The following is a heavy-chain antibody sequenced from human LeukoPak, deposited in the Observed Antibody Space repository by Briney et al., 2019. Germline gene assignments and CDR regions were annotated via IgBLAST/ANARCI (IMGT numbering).Heavy chain of an antibody. CDR2: IYHSGST. J-gene: IGHJ3*02. V-gene: IGHV4-38-2*02. CDR3: ARSGDLIVWFGDAFDI. Sequence: PSETLSLTCTVSGYSISSGYYWGWIRQPPGKGLEWIGSIYHSGSTYYNPSLKSRVTISVDTSKNQFSLKLSSVTAADTAVYYCARSGDLIVWFGDAFDIWGQGTMVTVSS. D-gene: IGHD3-10*01. CDR1: GYSISSGYY.